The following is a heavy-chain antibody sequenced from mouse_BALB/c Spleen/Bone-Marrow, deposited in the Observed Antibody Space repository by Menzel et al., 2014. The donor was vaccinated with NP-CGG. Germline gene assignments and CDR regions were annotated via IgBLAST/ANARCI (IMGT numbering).Heavy chain of an antibody. Sequence: VKLMESGAELAKPGASVKMSCKASGYTFTSYWMHWVKQRPGQGLEWIGNINPSSGYTEYNQKFKDKATLTADKSSSTAYMQLSSLTSEDSAVYYCASPITTGIQAWFAYWGQGILVTVSA. J-gene: IGHJ3*01. V-gene: IGHV1-7*01. D-gene: IGHD2-4*01. CDR3: ASPITTGIQAWFAY. CDR2: INPSSGYT. CDR1: GYTFTSYW.